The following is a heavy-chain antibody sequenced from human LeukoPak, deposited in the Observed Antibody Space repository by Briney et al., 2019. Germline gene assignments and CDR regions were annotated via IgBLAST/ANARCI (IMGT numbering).Heavy chain of an antibody. CDR2: IYYSGST. CDR1: GGSISSYY. CDR3: ARQAPRVFDY. V-gene: IGHV4-59*08. Sequence: ASETLSLTCTVSGGSISSYYWSWIRQPPGKGLEWIGYIYYSGSTNYNPSLKSRVTISVDTSKNQFSLKLSSVTAADTAVYYCARQAPRVFDYWGQGTLVTVSS. J-gene: IGHJ4*02.